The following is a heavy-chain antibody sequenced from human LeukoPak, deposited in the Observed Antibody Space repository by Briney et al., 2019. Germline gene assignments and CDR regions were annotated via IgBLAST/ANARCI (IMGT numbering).Heavy chain of an antibody. D-gene: IGHD3-9*01. CDR1: GFTFSSYA. CDR2: ISGSGGST. CDR3: AKGGLRYFDWLLSTY. Sequence: HSGGSLRLSCAASGFTFSSYAMSWVRQAPGKGLEWVSAISGSGGSTYYADSVKGRLTISRDNSKNTLYLQMNSLRAEDTAVYYCAKGGLRYFDWLLSTYWGQGTLVTVSS. V-gene: IGHV3-23*01. J-gene: IGHJ4*02.